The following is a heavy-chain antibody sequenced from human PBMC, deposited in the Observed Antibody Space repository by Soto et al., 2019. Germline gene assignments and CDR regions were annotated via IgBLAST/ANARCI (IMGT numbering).Heavy chain of an antibody. J-gene: IGHJ6*03. CDR3: ARVRGPVTTGFYMDV. Sequence: SETLSLTCAVYGGSFSGYYWSWIRQPPGKGLEWIGEINHSGSTNYNPSLKSRVTISVDTSKNQFSLKLSSVTAADTAVYYCARVRGPVTTGFYMDVWGKGTTVTVSS. D-gene: IGHD4-4*01. V-gene: IGHV4-34*01. CDR2: INHSGST. CDR1: GGSFSGYY.